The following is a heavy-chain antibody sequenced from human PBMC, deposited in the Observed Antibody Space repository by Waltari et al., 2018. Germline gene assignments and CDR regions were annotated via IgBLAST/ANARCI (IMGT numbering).Heavy chain of an antibody. V-gene: IGHV4-34*01. CDR2: INHRGST. J-gene: IGHJ6*03. Sequence: QVQLQQWGAGLLKPSETLSLTCAVYGGSFSGYYWSWIRQPPGKGLEWIGEINHRGSTNYNPSLKSRVTISVDTSKNQFSLKLSSVTAADTAVYYCASTSYYYYMDVWGKGTTVTVSS. D-gene: IGHD2-2*01. CDR1: GGSFSGYY. CDR3: ASTSYYYYMDV.